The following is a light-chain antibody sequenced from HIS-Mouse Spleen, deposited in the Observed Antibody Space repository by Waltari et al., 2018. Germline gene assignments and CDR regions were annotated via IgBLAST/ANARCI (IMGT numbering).Light chain of an antibody. Sequence: SYELTQPPSVSVSPGQTARITFSGYALPTKYAYWYQQKSGQAPVLVIYEDSKRPSGIPERFSGSSSGTMATLTISGAQVEDEADYYCYSTDSSGNHRVFGGGTKLTVL. CDR3: YSTDSSGNHRV. J-gene: IGLJ2*01. V-gene: IGLV3-10*01. CDR1: ALPTKY. CDR2: EDS.